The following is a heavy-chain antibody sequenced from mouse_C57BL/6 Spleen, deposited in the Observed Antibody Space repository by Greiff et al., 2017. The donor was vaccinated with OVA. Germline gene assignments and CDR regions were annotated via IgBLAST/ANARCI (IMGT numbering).Heavy chain of an antibody. CDR1: GFTFSDYY. V-gene: IGHV5-16*01. CDR3: AREGEEGNFDY. J-gene: IGHJ2*01. Sequence: EVQLVESEGGLVQPGSSMKLSCTASGFTFSDYYMAWVRQVPEKGLEWVANINYDGSSTYYLASLKSRFIISRGNAKNILYLQMSSLKSEDTATYYCAREGEEGNFDYWGQGTTLTVSA. CDR2: INYDGSST.